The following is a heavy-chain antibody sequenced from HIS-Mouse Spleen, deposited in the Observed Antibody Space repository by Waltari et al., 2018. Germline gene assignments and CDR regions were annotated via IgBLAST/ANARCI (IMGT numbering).Heavy chain of an antibody. V-gene: IGHV3-7*01. CDR2: IKQDGSEK. CDR1: GLTFSSYW. CDR3: AREIRAFDY. J-gene: IGHJ4*02. Sequence: EVQLVESGGGLVQPGGSLRLSCAASGLTFSSYWMSWVRQAPGKGLEWVAKIKQDGSEKYYVDSVKGRFTISGDNAKNSLYLQMNSLRAEDMAVYYCAREIRAFDYWGQGTLVTVSS.